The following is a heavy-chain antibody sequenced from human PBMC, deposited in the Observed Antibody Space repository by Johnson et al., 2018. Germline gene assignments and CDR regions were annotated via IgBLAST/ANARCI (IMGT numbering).Heavy chain of an antibody. J-gene: IGHJ3*02. Sequence: QVQLVQSGAEVKKPGSSVKVSCKASGGTFNSYTISWVRQAPGQGLEWMGRVIPSLGITKSAQKFQDRLTISADTSATTAYMELGSLTSEDTAVYYCTKEGSDVDMAMTLGTFHIWGQGTLVTVSS. V-gene: IGHV1-69*09. CDR2: VIPSLGIT. D-gene: IGHD5-24*01. CDR3: TKEGSDVDMAMTLGTFHI. CDR1: GGTFNSYT.